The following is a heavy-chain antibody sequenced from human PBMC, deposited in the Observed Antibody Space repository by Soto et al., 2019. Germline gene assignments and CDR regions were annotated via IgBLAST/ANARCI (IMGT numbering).Heavy chain of an antibody. CDR2: ITPMFGTA. Sequence: QVQLVQSGAEVKKPGSSVKVSCKASGGTFSTYTINWVRQAPGQGLEWMGGITPMFGTANYAQKFQGRVTITADESTSTAYMELSSLRSEDTAVYYCARRYCISTSCHYYGMDVWGQGTTVTVSS. CDR3: ARRYCISTSCHYYGMDV. J-gene: IGHJ6*02. V-gene: IGHV1-69*12. D-gene: IGHD2-2*01. CDR1: GGTFSTYT.